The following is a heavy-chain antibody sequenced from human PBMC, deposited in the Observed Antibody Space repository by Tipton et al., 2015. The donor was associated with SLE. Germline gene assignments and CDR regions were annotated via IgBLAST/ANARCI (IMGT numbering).Heavy chain of an antibody. CDR2: IFYTGTT. CDR1: GDSISGDYY. V-gene: IGHV4-30-4*01. Sequence: LSLTCTVSGDSISGDYYWSWIRHHPAKGLEWIGYIFYTGTTHYNPSLESRLSISIDRSKNQFSLSLTSVTAADTGVYYCVRSVVIPAARAFDLWGQGTAVTVSS. CDR3: VRSVVIPAARAFDL. J-gene: IGHJ3*01. D-gene: IGHD2-2*01.